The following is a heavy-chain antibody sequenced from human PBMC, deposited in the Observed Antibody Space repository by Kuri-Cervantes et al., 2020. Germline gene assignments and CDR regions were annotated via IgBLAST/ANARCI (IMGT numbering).Heavy chain of an antibody. V-gene: IGHV3-30*18. CDR3: AKVGRDSYYYDSSGYYDRWYFDY. Sequence: GGSLRLSCAASGFTFSDYYMSWVRQAPGKGLEWVAVISYDGSNKYYADSVKGRFTISRDNSKNTLYLQMNSLRAEDTAVDYCAKVGRDSYYYDSSGYYDRWYFDYWGQGTLVTVSS. J-gene: IGHJ4*02. D-gene: IGHD3-22*01. CDR1: GFTFSDYY. CDR2: ISYDGSNK.